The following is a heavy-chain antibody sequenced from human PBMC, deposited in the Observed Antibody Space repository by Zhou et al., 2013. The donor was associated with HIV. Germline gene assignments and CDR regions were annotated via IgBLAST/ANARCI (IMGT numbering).Heavy chain of an antibody. Sequence: VQLVQSGAEVKKPGASVKVSCKASGYTFTGYYMHWVRQAPGQGLEWMGWINPNSGGTNYAQRFQGRVTMTRDTSISTVYMELSRLRSDDTAVYYCARDKGRNYFGSGSYYLFDYWGQGTQVTVSS. J-gene: IGHJ4*02. CDR1: GYTFTGYY. CDR2: INPNSGGT. D-gene: IGHD3-10*01. V-gene: IGHV1-2*02. CDR3: ARDKGRNYFGSGSYYLFDY.